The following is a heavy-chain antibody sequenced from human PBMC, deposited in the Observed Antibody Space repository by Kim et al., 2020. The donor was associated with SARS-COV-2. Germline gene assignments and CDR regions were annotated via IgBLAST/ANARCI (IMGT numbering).Heavy chain of an antibody. V-gene: IGHV3-23*01. Sequence: GGSLRLSCVASGLNLSSYAMSWVRQAPGKGLEWVSAIRGSGVSTSYADSVKGRFTISRDNSKNTLYLQMSSLRVEDTAIYYCAKGSGGTFLPNWFDPWGQGTLVTVPS. CDR1: GLNLSSYA. J-gene: IGHJ5*02. CDR3: AKGSGGTFLPNWFDP. D-gene: IGHD1-26*01. CDR2: IRGSGVST.